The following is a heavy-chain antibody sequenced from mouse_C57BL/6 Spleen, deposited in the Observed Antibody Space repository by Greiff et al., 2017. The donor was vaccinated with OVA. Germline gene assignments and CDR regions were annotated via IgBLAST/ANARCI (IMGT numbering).Heavy chain of an antibody. CDR1: GYTFTSYW. J-gene: IGHJ4*01. V-gene: IGHV1-50*01. CDR2: IDPSDSYT. CDR3: ARGGFGYAMDY. Sequence: QVQLQQPGAELVKPGASVKLSCKASGYTFTSYWMQWVKQRPGQGLEWIGEIDPSDSYTNYTQKFKGKAKLTVDTSSSTAYMPLSSLTSEDSAVYYCARGGFGYAMDYWGQGTSVTVSS.